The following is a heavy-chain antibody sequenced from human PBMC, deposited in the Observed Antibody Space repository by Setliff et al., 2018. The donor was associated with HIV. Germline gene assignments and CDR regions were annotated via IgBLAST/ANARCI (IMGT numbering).Heavy chain of an antibody. CDR1: GFTFDDYG. CDR3: ARASGCPRCYYCYMDV. Sequence: PGGSLRLSCAASGFTFDDYGMSWVRQAPGKGLEWVSGIDWNGDSTGYGDSVKGRFTISRDNAKNSLYLQMNSLRAEDTALYYCARASGCPRCYYCYMDVWGKGTTVTVSS. V-gene: IGHV3-20*04. CDR2: IDWNGDST. J-gene: IGHJ6*03. D-gene: IGHD5-12*01.